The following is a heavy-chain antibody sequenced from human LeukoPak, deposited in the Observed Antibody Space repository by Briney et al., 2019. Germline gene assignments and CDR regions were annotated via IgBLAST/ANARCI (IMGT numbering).Heavy chain of an antibody. D-gene: IGHD3-9*01. J-gene: IGHJ4*02. V-gene: IGHV3-23*01. CDR2: ISGRGGST. CDR3: AKDGEGRYLDWSEYYFGS. Sequence: GGSLRLSCAASGFTFSRYAMSWVRQAPGKGLEWISAISGRGGSTYYADSVKGRFSISRDQSNNTLYLEMNSLRADDTAVYYCAKDGEGRYLDWSEYYFGSWGQGTLVTVAS. CDR1: GFTFSRYA.